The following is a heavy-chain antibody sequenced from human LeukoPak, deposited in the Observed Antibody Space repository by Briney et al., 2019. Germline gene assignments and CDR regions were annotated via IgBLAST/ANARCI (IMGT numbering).Heavy chain of an antibody. Sequence: QAGGSLRLSCAASGFTFSNSAMSWVRQAPGKGLEWVSGISGSGGNTYYADSVKGRFTISGDSSKNMVYLQMNSLRAEDTAVYYCANLPYDSSGYWTYFDNWGQGTLVTVSS. CDR1: GFTFSNSA. CDR3: ANLPYDSSGYWTYFDN. J-gene: IGHJ4*02. CDR2: ISGSGGNT. D-gene: IGHD3-22*01. V-gene: IGHV3-23*01.